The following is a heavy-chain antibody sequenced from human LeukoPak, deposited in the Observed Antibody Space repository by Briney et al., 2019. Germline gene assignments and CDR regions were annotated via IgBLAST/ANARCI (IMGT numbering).Heavy chain of an antibody. D-gene: IGHD2-2*01. J-gene: IGHJ4*02. CDR3: ARAGTCSSTSCDGGIEY. CDR2: ISTTSTYI. Sequence: GGSLRLSCAASGFAFSSYNMKWVHQAPGKGLEWVSFISTTSTYIYYADSVKGRFTVSRDNSKNLLYLQMDSLRVEDTAVYYCARAGTCSSTSCDGGIEYWGQGTLVTVSS. CDR1: GFAFSSYN. V-gene: IGHV3-21*06.